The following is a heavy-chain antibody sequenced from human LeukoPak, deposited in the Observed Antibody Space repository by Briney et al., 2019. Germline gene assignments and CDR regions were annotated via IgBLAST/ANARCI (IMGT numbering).Heavy chain of an antibody. Sequence: VASVKVSCKASGYTFTGYYMHWVRQAPGQGLEWMGWINPNSGGTNYAQKFQGWVTMTRDTSISTAYMELSRLRSDDTAVYYCARALPNDSGYDYWGQGTLVTVSS. CDR3: ARALPNDSGYDY. CDR2: INPNSGGT. V-gene: IGHV1-2*04. CDR1: GYTFTGYY. D-gene: IGHD5-12*01. J-gene: IGHJ4*02.